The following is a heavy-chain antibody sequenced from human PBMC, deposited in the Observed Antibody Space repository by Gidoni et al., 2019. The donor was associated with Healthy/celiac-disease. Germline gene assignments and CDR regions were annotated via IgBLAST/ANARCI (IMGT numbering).Heavy chain of an antibody. Sequence: EVQLVESGGGLIQPGGSLRLSCAAAGFTVSSNYMSWVRQAPGKGLEWVSVIYSGGSTYYADSVKGRFTISRDNSKNTLYLQMNSLRAEDTAVYYCARDRGIAAAGTRYYYGMDVWGQGTTVTVSS. V-gene: IGHV3-53*01. D-gene: IGHD6-13*01. CDR1: GFTVSSNY. J-gene: IGHJ6*02. CDR3: ARDRGIAAAGTRYYYGMDV. CDR2: IYSGGST.